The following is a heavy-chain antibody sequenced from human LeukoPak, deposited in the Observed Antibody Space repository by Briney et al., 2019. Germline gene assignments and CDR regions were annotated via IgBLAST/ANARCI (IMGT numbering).Heavy chain of an antibody. V-gene: IGHV1-2*06. J-gene: IGHJ6*03. CDR2: INPNSGGT. Sequence: ASVKVSCKASEYTFTGYYMHWVRQAPGQGLEWMGRINPNSGGTNYAQKFQGRVTMTRDTSISTAYMELSSLRSEDTAVYYCARSRGQQLPLVGYYYYMHVWAKGTTVTVSS. D-gene: IGHD6-13*01. CDR3: ARSRGQQLPLVGYYYYMHV. CDR1: EYTFTGYY.